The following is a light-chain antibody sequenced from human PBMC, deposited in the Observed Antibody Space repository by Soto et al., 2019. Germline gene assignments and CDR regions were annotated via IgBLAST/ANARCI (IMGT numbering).Light chain of an antibody. V-gene: IGLV2-23*01. CDR3: CSYAGGTTWV. J-gene: IGLJ3*02. CDR1: SNDFGSRNF. Sequence: QSALTQPASMSGSPGQSITISCTGSSNDFGSRNFVSWYQQRPNKAPKLMIFEGTKRPSGVSDRFSASKSGYTASLKISGLRSEDEANYYCCSYAGGTTWVFGGGTKLTVL. CDR2: EGT.